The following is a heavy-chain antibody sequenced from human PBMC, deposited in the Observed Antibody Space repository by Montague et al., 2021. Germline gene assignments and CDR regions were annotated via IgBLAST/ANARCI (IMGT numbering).Heavy chain of an antibody. CDR2: IYYSGNS. CDR3: ARVFSSWYVGWFDP. V-gene: IGHV4-39*07. CDR1: GDSISSSSYY. J-gene: IGHJ5*02. Sequence: SDTLSLTCTVSGDSISSSSYYWGWIRQPPGKGLEWIGSIYYSGNSFYQPSLKSRITMAVDTSKNQFSLKLSSVTAADTAIYYCARVFSSWYVGWFDPWGQGTLVTVSS. D-gene: IGHD6-13*01.